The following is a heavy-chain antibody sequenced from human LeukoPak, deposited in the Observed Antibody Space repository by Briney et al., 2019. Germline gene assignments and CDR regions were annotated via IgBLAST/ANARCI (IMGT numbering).Heavy chain of an antibody. V-gene: IGHV1-8*01. CDR3: ARAIPYGFYLGGDYYERSSHGFDI. CDR2: MNPKSGNT. D-gene: IGHD2-21*02. CDR1: GYTFTGHD. Sequence: ASVKVSCKASGYTFTGHDVNWVRQAAGQGLEWMGWMNPKSGNTGYAEKLQGRVTMSSATSSNTAYMELTGLSSEDTAVYYCARAIPYGFYLGGDYYERSSHGFDIWGQGTMVTVSS. J-gene: IGHJ3*02.